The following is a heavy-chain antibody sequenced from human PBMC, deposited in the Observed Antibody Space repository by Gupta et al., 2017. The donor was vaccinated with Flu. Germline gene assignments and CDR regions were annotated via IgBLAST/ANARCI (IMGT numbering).Heavy chain of an antibody. Sequence: ASGFTFSNYEMNWIRQAPGKGLEWLSYINRGGNTVYYADSVKGRFTISRDNAKNSLYLQMNSLRAEDTAVYYGARDRGNLGGRFDYWGQGTLGTASS. D-gene: IGHD3-16*01. CDR1: GFTFSNYE. CDR2: INRGGNTV. V-gene: IGHV3-48*03. J-gene: IGHJ4*02. CDR3: ARDRGNLGGRFDY.